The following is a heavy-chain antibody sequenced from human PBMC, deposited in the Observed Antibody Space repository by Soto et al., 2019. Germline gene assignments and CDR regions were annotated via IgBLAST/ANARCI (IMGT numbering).Heavy chain of an antibody. CDR3: ARDGGRHSGGIDY. V-gene: IGHV1-69*01. J-gene: IGHJ4*02. CDR2: IIPIFGTA. CDR1: GGTFSSYS. Sequence: QVQMVQSGAEVKKPGSSVKFSCKASGGTFSSYSINWVRQAPGQGLEWMGEIIPIFGTANYAQKFQGRVTITADESTSTAYMELSSLRSEDTAVYYCARDGGRHSGGIDYWGQGTLVIVSS. D-gene: IGHD1-26*01.